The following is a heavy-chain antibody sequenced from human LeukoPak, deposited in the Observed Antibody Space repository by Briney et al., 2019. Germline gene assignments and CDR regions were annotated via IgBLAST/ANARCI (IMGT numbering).Heavy chain of an antibody. CDR3: ARDLGRYFDWLLSAEYYFDY. V-gene: IGHV3-23*01. CDR2: ISGSGGST. Sequence: GGSLRLSCAASGFTFSSYAMSWVRQAPGKGLEWVSAISGSGGSTYYADSVKGRFTISRDNSKNTLYLQMNSLRAEDTAVYYCARDLGRYFDWLLSAEYYFDYWGQGTLVTVSS. J-gene: IGHJ4*02. D-gene: IGHD3-9*01. CDR1: GFTFSSYA.